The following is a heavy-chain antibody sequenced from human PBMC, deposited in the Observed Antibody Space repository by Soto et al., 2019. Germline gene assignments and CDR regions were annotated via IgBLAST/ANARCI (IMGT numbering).Heavy chain of an antibody. CDR2: IDWDDDK. V-gene: IGHV2-70*04. J-gene: IGHJ4*02. CDR3: ARIPRAVNYFDY. Sequence: SGPTLVNPTQTLTLTFTFSGFSLITIGIRVSGIRQPPGKALEWLARIDWDDDKSYSTSLKTRLTISKDTSKNQVVLTMTNMDPVDTATYYCARIPRAVNYFDYWGQGTLVTVSS. CDR1: GFSLITIGIR. D-gene: IGHD4-4*01.